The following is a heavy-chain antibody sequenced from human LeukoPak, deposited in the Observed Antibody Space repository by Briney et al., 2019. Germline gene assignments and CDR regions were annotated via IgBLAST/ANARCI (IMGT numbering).Heavy chain of an antibody. CDR3: ARSTAVPRSFDV. CDR2: FYHSGMT. D-gene: IGHD2-2*01. J-gene: IGHJ3*01. Sequence: PSETLSLTCPLSDSSISSDSYWGWIRQAPGKGLEWIGSFYHSGMTFYNPSLSTRVTVSLDTSKKHFSLNLSSVTAADTAVHYCARSTAVPRSFDVWGQGTLVTVSS. CDR1: DSSISSDSY. V-gene: IGHV4-38-2*01.